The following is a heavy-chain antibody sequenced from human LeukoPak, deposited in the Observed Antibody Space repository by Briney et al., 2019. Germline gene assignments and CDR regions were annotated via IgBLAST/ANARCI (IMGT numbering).Heavy chain of an antibody. V-gene: IGHV4-61*02. D-gene: IGHD3-3*01. CDR1: GGSISSGSYY. J-gene: IGHJ4*02. CDR2: IYTSGST. CDR3: ARVKADFWSGYVFDY. Sequence: SETLSLTCTVSGGSISSGSYYWSCILQPAGKGLECIGRIYTSGSTNYNPSLKSRVTISVDTSKNQFSLKLSSVTAADTAVYYCARVKADFWSGYVFDYWGQGTLVTVSS.